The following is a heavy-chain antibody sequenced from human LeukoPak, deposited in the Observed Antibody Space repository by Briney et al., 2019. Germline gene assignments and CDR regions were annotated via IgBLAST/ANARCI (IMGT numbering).Heavy chain of an antibody. CDR2: IYYSDTT. CDR1: GGSITSSYYY. D-gene: IGHD2-2*01. V-gene: IGHV4-39*07. J-gene: IGHJ5*02. CDR3: ARESDRYCSSTSCPNWCDP. Sequence: SENLSFTGSGSGGSITSSYYYWGWIRQPPGTGLEWIGCIYYSDTTYYNPSLKSRVTISVDTSKNHFSLKLSSVTAADTAVYYCARESDRYCSSTSCPNWCDPWGQGNLVTVSS.